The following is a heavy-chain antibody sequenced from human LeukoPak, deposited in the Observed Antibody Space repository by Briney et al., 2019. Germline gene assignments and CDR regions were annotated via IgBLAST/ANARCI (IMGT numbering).Heavy chain of an antibody. CDR1: GSTFSSYG. Sequence: PGGTLRLSCAASGSTFSSYGMSWVRQAPGKGLEWVSAISGSGGSTYYADSVKGRFTISRDNSKNTLYLQMNSLRAEDTAVYYCAKGPDYGDYYFDYWGQGTLVTVSS. CDR2: ISGSGGST. J-gene: IGHJ4*02. D-gene: IGHD4-17*01. CDR3: AKGPDYGDYYFDY. V-gene: IGHV3-23*01.